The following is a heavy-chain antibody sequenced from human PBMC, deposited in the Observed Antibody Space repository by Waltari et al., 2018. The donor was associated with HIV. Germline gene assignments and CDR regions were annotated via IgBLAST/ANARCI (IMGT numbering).Heavy chain of an antibody. J-gene: IGHJ4*02. D-gene: IGHD3-22*01. Sequence: EVQLLESGGGLVQPGGSLRLSCAASGFTFSSYVMSWVRQAPGKGLEWVSAISGSGGSTYYADSVKGRFTISRDNSKNTLYLQMSSLRAEDTAVYYCAKGIEPWSDRSGYNYRDDSFDFWGQGTLVTVSS. CDR3: AKGIEPWSDRSGYNYRDDSFDF. CDR1: GFTFSSYV. CDR2: ISGSGGST. V-gene: IGHV3-23*01.